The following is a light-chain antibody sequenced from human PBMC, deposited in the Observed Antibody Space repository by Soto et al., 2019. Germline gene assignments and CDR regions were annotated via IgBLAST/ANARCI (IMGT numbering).Light chain of an antibody. J-gene: IGKJ1*01. CDR1: QSITSY. V-gene: IGKV1-39*01. Sequence: DIQLTQSPASLSASVGDTVTITCRASQSITSYLNWYQQKPGTGPKLLIWAASSLQSGAPSRFSGSVSGTEFTLTISSPQPEDFATYYCQQSYRPPLTFGQGTKVEVK. CDR2: AAS. CDR3: QQSYRPPLT.